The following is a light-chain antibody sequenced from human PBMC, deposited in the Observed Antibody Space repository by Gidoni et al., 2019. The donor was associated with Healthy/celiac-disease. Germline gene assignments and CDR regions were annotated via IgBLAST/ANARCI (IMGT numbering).Light chain of an antibody. CDR1: KLGDQY. V-gene: IGLV3-1*01. J-gene: IGLJ1*01. CDR3: QAWDSSILYV. Sequence: YELPQPPSMSVSPGPTASITCSGDKLGDQYACWYQQKPGQSPVLVIYQDSKRPSGIPERFSGSNSGNTATLTISGTQAMDEADYYCQAWDSSILYVFGTGTKVTVL. CDR2: QDS.